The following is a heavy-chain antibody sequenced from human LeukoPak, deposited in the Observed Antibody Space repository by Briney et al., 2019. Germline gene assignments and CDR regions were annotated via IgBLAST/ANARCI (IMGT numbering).Heavy chain of an antibody. D-gene: IGHD5-18*01. CDR3: AKDIGRVDTASTYMDV. Sequence: GGSLRLSCVDPGFSFSTSGMSWVRQAPGKGLDWVSGISWNSFTIGYADSVKGRFTISRDNAKNSLYLQMNSLRVEDTALYYCAKDIGRVDTASTYMDVWGKGTTVTISS. CDR2: ISWNSFTI. V-gene: IGHV3-9*01. J-gene: IGHJ6*03. CDR1: GFSFSTSG.